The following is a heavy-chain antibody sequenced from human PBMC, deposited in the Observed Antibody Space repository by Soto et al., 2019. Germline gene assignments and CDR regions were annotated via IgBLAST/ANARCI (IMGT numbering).Heavy chain of an antibody. J-gene: IGHJ5*02. CDR2: INHSGST. V-gene: IGHV4-34*01. CDR3: ARGRIVVVPAARHNWFDP. D-gene: IGHD2-2*01. CDR1: GGSFSGYY. Sequence: QVQLQQWGAGLLKPSETLSLTCAVYGGSFSGYYWSCIRQPPGKGLEWIGEINHSGSTKYNPSLKSRVTISVDTSKNQFSLKLSSVTAADTAVYYCARGRIVVVPAARHNWFDPWGQGTLVTVSS.